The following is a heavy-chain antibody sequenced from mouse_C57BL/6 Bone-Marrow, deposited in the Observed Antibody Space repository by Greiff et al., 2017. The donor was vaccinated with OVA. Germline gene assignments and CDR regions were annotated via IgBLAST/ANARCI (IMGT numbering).Heavy chain of an antibody. V-gene: IGHV1-81*01. CDR1: GYTFTSYG. CDR3: ARGDYGSRSYYYAMDY. J-gene: IGHJ4*01. D-gene: IGHD1-1*01. CDR2: IYPRSGNT. Sequence: QVQLQQSGAELARPGASVKLSCKASGYTFTSYGISWVKQRTGQGLEWIGEIYPRSGNTYYNEKFKGKATLTADKSSSTAYMELLSLTSDDSAVYFCARGDYGSRSYYYAMDYWGQGTSVTVSS.